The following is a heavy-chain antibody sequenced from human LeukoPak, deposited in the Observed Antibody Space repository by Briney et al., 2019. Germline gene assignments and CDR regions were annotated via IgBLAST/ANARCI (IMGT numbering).Heavy chain of an antibody. CDR2: INWDGGST. V-gene: IGHV3-20*04. CDR3: ARGDGSWGGSGDYYYYMDV. CDR1: GFTFDDYG. D-gene: IGHD2-15*01. Sequence: GGSLRLSCAASGFTFDDYGMSWVRQAPGKGLEWVSGINWDGGSTGYADPVKGRFTISRDNAKNSLYLQMNSLRAEDTALYYCARGDGSWGGSGDYYYYMDVWGKGTTVTVSS. J-gene: IGHJ6*03.